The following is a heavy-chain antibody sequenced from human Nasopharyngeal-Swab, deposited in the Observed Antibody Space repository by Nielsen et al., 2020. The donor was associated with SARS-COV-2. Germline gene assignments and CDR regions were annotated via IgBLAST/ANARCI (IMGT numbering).Heavy chain of an antibody. Sequence: GESLKISCAASGFTFRTYVMTWVRQAPGKGLEWVSVISSSGDRTYYADSVKGRFTTSRDNSKNTLYLQMNSLRAEDTAVYYCARDWARSGSYSTHFDYWGQGTLVTVSS. V-gene: IGHV3-23*01. CDR3: ARDWARSGSYSTHFDY. CDR1: GFTFRTYV. D-gene: IGHD1-26*01. CDR2: ISSSGDRT. J-gene: IGHJ4*02.